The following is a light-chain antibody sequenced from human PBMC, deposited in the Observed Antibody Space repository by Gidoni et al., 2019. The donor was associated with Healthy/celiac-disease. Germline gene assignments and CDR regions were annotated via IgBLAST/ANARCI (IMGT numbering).Light chain of an antibody. CDR3: QQYNNWPQLT. J-gene: IGKJ4*01. CDR2: GAS. CDR1: QSVSSN. Sequence: EIVMTQSPATLSVSPGERATLSCRASQSVSSNLAWYQQKPGQAPRLLSYGASTRATGIPARFSGSGSGTDFTLTISSLQSEDCAVYYCQQYNNWPQLTFGGGTKVEIK. V-gene: IGKV3-15*01.